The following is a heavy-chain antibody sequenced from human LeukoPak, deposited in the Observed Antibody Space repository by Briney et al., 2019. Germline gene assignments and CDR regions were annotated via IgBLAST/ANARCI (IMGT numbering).Heavy chain of an antibody. D-gene: IGHD3-22*01. CDR2: ISSSGSTI. Sequence: PGGSLRLSCAASGFTFSDYYRSWIRQAPGKGLEWVSYISSSGSTIYYADSVKGRFTISRDNAKNSLYLQMNSLRAEDTAVYYCARALHYYDSSGYLLDYWGQGTLVTVSS. J-gene: IGHJ4*02. CDR3: ARALHYYDSSGYLLDY. CDR1: GFTFSDYY. V-gene: IGHV3-11*01.